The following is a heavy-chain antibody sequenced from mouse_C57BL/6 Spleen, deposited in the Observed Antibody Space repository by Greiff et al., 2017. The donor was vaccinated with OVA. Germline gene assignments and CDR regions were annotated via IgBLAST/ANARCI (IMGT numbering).Heavy chain of an antibody. J-gene: IGHJ3*01. CDR3: ARSGYGYEAWFAY. D-gene: IGHD2-2*01. CDR2: INPNNGGT. Sequence: EVQLQQSGPELVKPGASVKISCKASGYTFTDYYMNWVKQSHGKSLEWIGDINPNNGGTSYNQKFKGKATLTVDKSSSTAYMELRSLTSEDSAVYYCARSGYGYEAWFAYWGQGTLVTVSA. V-gene: IGHV1-26*01. CDR1: GYTFTDYY.